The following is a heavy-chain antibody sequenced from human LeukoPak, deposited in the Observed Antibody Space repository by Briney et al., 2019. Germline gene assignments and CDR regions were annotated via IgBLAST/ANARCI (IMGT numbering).Heavy chain of an antibody. CDR2: IYYSGST. D-gene: IGHD6-25*01. CDR3: ARIYRYSSGLYYFDY. V-gene: IGHV4-30-4*02. J-gene: IGHJ4*02. Sequence: PSETLSLTCTVSGGSISSGDYYWSWIRQPPGKGLEWIGYIYYSGSTYYNPSLKSRVTISVDTSKNQFSLKLSSVTAADTAVYYCARIYRYSSGLYYFDYWGQGTLVTVSS. CDR1: GGSISSGDYY.